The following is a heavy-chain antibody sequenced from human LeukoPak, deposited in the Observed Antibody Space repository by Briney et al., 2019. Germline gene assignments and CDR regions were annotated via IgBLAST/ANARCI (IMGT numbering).Heavy chain of an antibody. J-gene: IGHJ6*02. CDR3: ARSRQEYYYGMDV. CDR1: GDSISGYY. Sequence: SESLSLTCTVSGDSISGYYWSWIRQPPGKGLEWFGYIYYSGRTDYNPSLKSRVTISEDTSKNQFSLKLNSVTAVDTAMYYCARSRQEYYYGMDVWGQGTTVTVSS. CDR2: IYYSGRT. V-gene: IGHV4-59*01.